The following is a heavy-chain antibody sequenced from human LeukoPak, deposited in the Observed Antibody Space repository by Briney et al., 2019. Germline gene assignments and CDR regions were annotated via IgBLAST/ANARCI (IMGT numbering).Heavy chain of an antibody. CDR2: IGGDGGGGT. J-gene: IGHJ4*02. CDR3: VKDFGRNLGGPGY. Sequence: GGSLRLSCAASGFTFSTYTMAWVRQAPGGGLEWVSGIGGDGGGGTYYADSVKGRFAISRDNSKSTLYLQMNSLRVEDTAVYYCVKDFGRNLGGPGYWGRGTLVTVSS. D-gene: IGHD3-10*01. V-gene: IGHV3-23*01. CDR1: GFTFSTYT.